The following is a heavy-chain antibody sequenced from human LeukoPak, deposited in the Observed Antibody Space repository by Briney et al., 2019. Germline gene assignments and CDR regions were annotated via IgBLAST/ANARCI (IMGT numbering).Heavy chain of an antibody. CDR3: ARRGNYYGSGSYYPFDY. J-gene: IGHJ4*02. D-gene: IGHD3-10*01. V-gene: IGHV1-46*01. CDR1: GYTFTSYY. Sequence: ASVKVSCKASGYTFTSYYMHWVRQAAGQGLEWMGVINPNGGSTSYAERFQGRVTMTRDTSTNTVYMDLSSLRSEDTAVYYCARRGNYYGSGSYYPFDYWGQGTLVTFSS. CDR2: INPNGGST.